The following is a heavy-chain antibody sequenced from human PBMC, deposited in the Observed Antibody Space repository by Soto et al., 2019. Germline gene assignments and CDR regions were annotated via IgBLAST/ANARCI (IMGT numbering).Heavy chain of an antibody. CDR3: ARHVNDFWSGYYESNNWFDP. V-gene: IGHV4-39*01. J-gene: IGHJ5*02. D-gene: IGHD3-3*01. Sequence: SETLSLTCTVSGGSISSSSYYWGWIRQPPGKGLEWIGSIYYSGSTYYNPSLKSRVTISVDTSKNQFSLKLSSVTAADTTVYYCARHVNDFWSGYYESNNWFDPWGQGTLVTVSS. CDR2: IYYSGST. CDR1: GGSISSSSYY.